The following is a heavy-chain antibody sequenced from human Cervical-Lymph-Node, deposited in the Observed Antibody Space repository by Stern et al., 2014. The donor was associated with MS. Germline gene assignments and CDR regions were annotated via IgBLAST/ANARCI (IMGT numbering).Heavy chain of an antibody. Sequence: VQLVQSGGGLVKPGGSLRLSCAASGFTFSSYTMNWVRQAPGQGLEWDSCISVGSGYIYYADSMKGRFTISRDNGKNSLYLQMNSLTADDTAVYYCARDRGSGSYFAFDIWGQGTMVTVSS. CDR3: ARDRGSGSYFAFDI. D-gene: IGHD1-26*01. CDR1: GFTFSSYT. V-gene: IGHV3-21*01. CDR2: ISVGSGYI. J-gene: IGHJ3*02.